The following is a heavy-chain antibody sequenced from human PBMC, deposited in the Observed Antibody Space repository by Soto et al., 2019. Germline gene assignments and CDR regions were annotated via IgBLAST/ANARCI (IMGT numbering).Heavy chain of an antibody. V-gene: IGHV4-39*01. CDR1: GGSISSSSYY. J-gene: IGHJ4*02. CDR3: ARNYGDYVDY. D-gene: IGHD4-17*01. CDR2: FYYSGST. Sequence: PSETLSLTCTVSGGSISSSSYYWGWIRQPPGKGLEWIGSFYYSGSTYYNPSLKSRVTISVDTSDNLFSLKLSSVTAADTAVYYCARNYGDYVDYWGQGTLVTVSS.